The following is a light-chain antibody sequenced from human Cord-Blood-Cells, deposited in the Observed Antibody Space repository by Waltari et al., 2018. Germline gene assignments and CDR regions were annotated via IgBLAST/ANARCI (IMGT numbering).Light chain of an antibody. V-gene: IGLV3-25*03. CDR2: KDS. J-gene: IGLJ3*02. CDR1: AVPKQY. Sequence: SYELTQPPSLTASPGQTARSTCSGDAVPKQYAYGYQQKPGQAPVLVIYKDSARPSGIPERFSGSSSGTTVTLTISGVQAEDEADYYGQSADSSGTWVFGGGTKLTVL. CDR3: QSADSSGTWV.